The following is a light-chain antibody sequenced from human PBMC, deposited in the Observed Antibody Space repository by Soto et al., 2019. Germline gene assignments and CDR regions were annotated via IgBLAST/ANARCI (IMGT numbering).Light chain of an antibody. CDR1: QSVSSN. J-gene: IGKJ1*01. Sequence: EIVMTQSPATLSLSPGERATLSCRASQSVSSNLSWYQQKPGQAPRLLIHGASTRATGIPARFSGSRSGTAFTLTISSLQAEDFAVYYCQQYNNWPRTFGQGTKVEIK. V-gene: IGKV3-15*01. CDR2: GAS. CDR3: QQYNNWPRT.